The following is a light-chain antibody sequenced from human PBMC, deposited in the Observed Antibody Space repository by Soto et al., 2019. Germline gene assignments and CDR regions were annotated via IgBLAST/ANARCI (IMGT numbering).Light chain of an antibody. CDR3: QQYGSSPRT. CDR2: GAS. CDR1: QSVSSNF. V-gene: IGKV3-20*01. J-gene: IGKJ1*01. Sequence: TQSRSSPCLSPVEGATLSRRASQSVSSNFLAWYQQKPGQAPRLLISGASNRATGIPGRFSGSGSGTDFTLTISRLEPEDFAVYYCQQYGSSPRTFGQGTKVDIK.